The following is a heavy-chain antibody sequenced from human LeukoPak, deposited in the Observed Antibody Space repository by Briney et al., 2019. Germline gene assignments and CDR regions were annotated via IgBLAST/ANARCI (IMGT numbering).Heavy chain of an antibody. Sequence: GGSLRLSCAASGFTFSSYAMSWVRQAPGKGLEWVSTISGSGSSTCYADSVKGRFTISRDNSKNTLYLQMNSLRAEDTAVYYCAKDLSPLGFLNAFDIWGQGTMVTVSS. CDR2: ISGSGSST. V-gene: IGHV3-23*01. CDR3: AKDLSPLGFLNAFDI. J-gene: IGHJ3*02. CDR1: GFTFSSYA. D-gene: IGHD3-3*01.